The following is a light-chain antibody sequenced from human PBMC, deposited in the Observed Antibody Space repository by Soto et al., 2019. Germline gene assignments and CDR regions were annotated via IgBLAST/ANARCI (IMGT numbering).Light chain of an antibody. CDR1: QSISSY. Sequence: DIQMTQSPSSLSASVGERVTITCRASQSISSYLNWYQQKPGKAPKLLIYAASSLQSGVPSTFSGSGSGTDFTLTISSLQPEDFATYYCQQSYSTPWTFGQGTKVEIK. CDR3: QQSYSTPWT. V-gene: IGKV1-39*01. J-gene: IGKJ1*01. CDR2: AAS.